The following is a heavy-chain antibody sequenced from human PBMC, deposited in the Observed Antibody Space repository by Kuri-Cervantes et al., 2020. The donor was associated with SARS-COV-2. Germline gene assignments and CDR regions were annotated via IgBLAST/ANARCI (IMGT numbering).Heavy chain of an antibody. D-gene: IGHD3-22*01. Sequence: GGSLRLSCKASGYRFTSYGISWVRQAPGQGLEWMGWISAYNGNTNYAQKLQGRVTMTTDTSTSTAYVELRSLRSDDTAVYYCARDPNYDSSGYYGLTFDYWGQGTLVTVSS. J-gene: IGHJ4*02. V-gene: IGHV1-18*01. CDR1: GYRFTSYG. CDR3: ARDPNYDSSGYYGLTFDY. CDR2: ISAYNGNT.